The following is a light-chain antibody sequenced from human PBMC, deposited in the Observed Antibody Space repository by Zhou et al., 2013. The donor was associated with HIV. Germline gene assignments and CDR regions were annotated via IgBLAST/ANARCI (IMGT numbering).Light chain of an antibody. J-gene: IGKJ4*02. V-gene: IGKV1-5*03. CDR2: QAS. CDR1: RAFGPW. Sequence: DVQLTQSPPTLSASVGDKVTITCRASRAFGPWLAWYQQKPGGAPKLLVYQASTLESRVPPRFSGRGSGAEFHLSIVSLQPEDFATYYCQDYGDSSRTFGRGTRVE. CDR3: QDYGDSSRT.